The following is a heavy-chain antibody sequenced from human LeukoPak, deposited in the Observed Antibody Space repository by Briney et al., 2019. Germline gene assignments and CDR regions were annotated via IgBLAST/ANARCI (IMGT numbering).Heavy chain of an antibody. Sequence: GGSLRLSCAASGFTFSSYDMHWFRQAPGRGLEWVSAIGIAGDTYYPDSVKGRFTISRENAKNSMYLQMNSLKDGDTAVYYCIRGGIQVSGIDAFDIWGQGTMVTVSS. CDR2: IGIAGDT. D-gene: IGHD5/OR15-5a*01. CDR1: GFTFSSYD. CDR3: IRGGIQVSGIDAFDI. V-gene: IGHV3-13*01. J-gene: IGHJ3*02.